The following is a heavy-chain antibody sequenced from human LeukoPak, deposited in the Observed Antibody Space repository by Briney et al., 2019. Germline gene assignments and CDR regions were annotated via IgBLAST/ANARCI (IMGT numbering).Heavy chain of an antibody. CDR2: ISGSGGST. CDR3: AKGGPGIAAAGSFLDY. V-gene: IGHV3-23*01. J-gene: IGHJ4*02. D-gene: IGHD6-13*01. Sequence: GSLRLSCAASGFTFSNYAMSWVRQAPGKGLEWVSAISGSGGSTNYADSVKGRFTISRDNSKNTLYLQMNSLRAEDTAVYYCAKGGPGIAAAGSFLDYWGQGTLVTVSS. CDR1: GFTFSNYA.